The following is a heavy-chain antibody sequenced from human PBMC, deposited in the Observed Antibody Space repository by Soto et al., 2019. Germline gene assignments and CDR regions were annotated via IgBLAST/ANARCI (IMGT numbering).Heavy chain of an antibody. Sequence: PGGSLRLSCAASGFTFSSYGMHWVRQAPGKGLEWVAVISYDGSNKYYADSVKGRFTISRDNSKNTLYLQMNSLRAEDTAVYYCAKDRGGGSGWPASYYFDYWGQGTLVTVSS. J-gene: IGHJ4*02. CDR2: ISYDGSNK. D-gene: IGHD6-19*01. V-gene: IGHV3-30*18. CDR3: AKDRGGGSGWPASYYFDY. CDR1: GFTFSSYG.